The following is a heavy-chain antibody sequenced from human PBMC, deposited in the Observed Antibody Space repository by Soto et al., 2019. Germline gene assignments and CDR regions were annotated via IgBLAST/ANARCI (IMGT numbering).Heavy chain of an antibody. Sequence: QVQLVQSGAEVKKPGSSVKVSCKASGGTFSNYAINWVRQAPGQGPEWMGGILPIFATANYAQKFQGRVTIIADKSTSTAYIELRRLRFEDTAVYFCAGGCSGGRCYPWDAVDLWGQGTMVTVSS. V-gene: IGHV1-69*14. D-gene: IGHD2-15*01. CDR1: GGTFSNYA. CDR2: ILPIFATA. CDR3: AGGCSGGRCYPWDAVDL. J-gene: IGHJ3*01.